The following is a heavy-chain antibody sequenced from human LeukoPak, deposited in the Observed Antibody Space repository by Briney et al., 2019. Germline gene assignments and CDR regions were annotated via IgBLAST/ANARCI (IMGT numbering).Heavy chain of an antibody. D-gene: IGHD5-18*01. CDR1: GGSISSYY. J-gene: IGHJ4*02. V-gene: IGHV4-59*01. Sequence: SETLSLTCTVSGGSISSYYWSWIRQPPGKGLERIGYIYYSGSTNYNPSLKSRGTISVGTSKNQFSLKLSSVTAADTVVYYCARVLYSYGSPRYFDYWGQGTLVTVSS. CDR3: ARVLYSYGSPRYFDY. CDR2: IYYSGST.